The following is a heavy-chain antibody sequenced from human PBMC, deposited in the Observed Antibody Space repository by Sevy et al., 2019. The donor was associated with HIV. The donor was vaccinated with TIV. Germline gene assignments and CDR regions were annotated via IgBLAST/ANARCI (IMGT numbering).Heavy chain of an antibody. CDR2: FGIAGDT. J-gene: IGHJ4*02. CDR3: ARKSVSYSHFDY. Sequence: GGSLRLSCAASGFTFSYYDMHWVRQPTGKGLEWVSGFGIAGDTYYSDSVKGRFTMSRENAKNSLYLQMNSLRAGDTAMYYCARKSVSYSHFDYWGQGTLVTVSS. V-gene: IGHV3-13*01. CDR1: GFTFSYYD. D-gene: IGHD1-26*01.